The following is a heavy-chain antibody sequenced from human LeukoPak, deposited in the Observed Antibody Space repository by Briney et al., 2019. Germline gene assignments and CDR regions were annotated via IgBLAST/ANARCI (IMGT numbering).Heavy chain of an antibody. Sequence: PGGSLRLSXAASGFTFSDYAINWVSQPPGKGLEWVSSISRGGVITYYADSVKGRFTISRDNSNNTLYLHMNSLRAEDTAVYYCVSRAGSPWGPFDDWGQGTLVTVSS. J-gene: IGHJ4*02. D-gene: IGHD7-27*01. V-gene: IGHV3-23*01. CDR3: VSRAGSPWGPFDD. CDR1: GFTFSDYA. CDR2: ISRGGVIT.